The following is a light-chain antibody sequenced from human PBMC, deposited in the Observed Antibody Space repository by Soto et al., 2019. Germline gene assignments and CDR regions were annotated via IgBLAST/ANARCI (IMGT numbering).Light chain of an antibody. CDR2: KAS. J-gene: IGKJ1*01. CDR1: QSISSR. CDR3: QQYDSYSWT. Sequence: DIQMTQSASILSASVGERVTITCRASQSISSRLAWYQQKPGKVPKLLIYKASSLESGVPSRFSGSGSGTEFTLTISSLQPDDFATYYCQQYDSYSWTFGQGTKVEI. V-gene: IGKV1-5*03.